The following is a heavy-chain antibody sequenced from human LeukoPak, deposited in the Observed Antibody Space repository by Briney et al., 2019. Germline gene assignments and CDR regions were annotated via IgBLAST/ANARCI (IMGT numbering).Heavy chain of an antibody. CDR1: GYTFTGYY. D-gene: IGHD3-3*01. J-gene: IGHJ4*02. CDR2: INPNNGGT. Sequence: GASVKVSCKASGYTFTGYYMHWVRQAPGQGLEWMGWINPNNGGTNYAQKFQGRVTMTRDTSISTAYMELSRLRSDDTAVYYCARATGVVIIGFDYWGQGTLVTVSS. V-gene: IGHV1-2*02. CDR3: ARATGVVIIGFDY.